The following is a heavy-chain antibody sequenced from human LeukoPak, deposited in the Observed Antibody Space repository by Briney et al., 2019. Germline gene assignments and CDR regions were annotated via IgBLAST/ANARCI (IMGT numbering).Heavy chain of an antibody. CDR3: TTNRVLRWSLFAFDY. CDR1: GFTFSKAW. Sequence: KSGGSLRLSCVASGFTFSKAWMSWVRQAPGKGLEWVGRIKSKTDDGTTAYGAPVKSRFTISRDDSKNTLYLQMNSLKTEDTAVYYCTTNRVLRWSLFAFDYWGQGTLVTVSS. V-gene: IGHV3-15*01. J-gene: IGHJ4*02. D-gene: IGHD4-23*01. CDR2: IKSKTDDGTT.